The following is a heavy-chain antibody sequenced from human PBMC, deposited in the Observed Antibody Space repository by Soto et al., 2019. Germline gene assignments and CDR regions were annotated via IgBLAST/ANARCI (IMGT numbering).Heavy chain of an antibody. CDR2: MNPNSGNT. CDR1: GYTFTSYD. J-gene: IGHJ3*02. CDR3: ARGRTGAARWGGAFDI. Sequence: ASVKVSCKASGYTFTSYDINWVRQATGQGLEWMGWMNPNSGNTGYAQKFQGRVTMTRNTSISTAYMELSSLRSEDTAVFYCARGRTGAARWGGAFDIWGQGTMVT. D-gene: IGHD6-6*01. V-gene: IGHV1-8*01.